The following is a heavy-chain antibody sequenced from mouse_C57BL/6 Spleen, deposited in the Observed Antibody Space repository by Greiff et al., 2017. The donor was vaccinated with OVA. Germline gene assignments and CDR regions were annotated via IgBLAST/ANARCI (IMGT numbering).Heavy chain of an antibody. J-gene: IGHJ4*01. CDR1: GYTFTSYW. CDR3: ARGGPQGTDYAMDY. CDR2: IDPSDSYT. V-gene: IGHV1-50*01. D-gene: IGHD3-2*02. Sequence: QVQLQQPGAELVKPGASVKLSCKASGYTFTSYWMQWVKQRPGQGLEWIGEIDPSDSYTNYNQKFKGKATLTVDTSSSTAYMQLSSLTSEDSAVYYCARGGPQGTDYAMDYWGQGTSVTVSS.